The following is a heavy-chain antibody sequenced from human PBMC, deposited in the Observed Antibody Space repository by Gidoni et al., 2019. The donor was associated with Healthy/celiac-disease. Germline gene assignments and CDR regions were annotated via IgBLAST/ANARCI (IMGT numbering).Heavy chain of an antibody. CDR3: VKDLRAYFVVVPAMENN. V-gene: IGHV3-64D*09. J-gene: IGHJ4*02. CDR2: ISSNGGST. CDR1: GFPFSSYA. D-gene: IGHD2-2*01. Sequence: EVQLVESGGGLVQPGGSLRLSCSASGFPFSSYAMHWVRQAPGKGLEYVSAISSNGGSTYYADSVKGRFTISRDNSKNTLYLQMSSLRAEDTAVYYCVKDLRAYFVVVPAMENNWGQGTLVTVSS.